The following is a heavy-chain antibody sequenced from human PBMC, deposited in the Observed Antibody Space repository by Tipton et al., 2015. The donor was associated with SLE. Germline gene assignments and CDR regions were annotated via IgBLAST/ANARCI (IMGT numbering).Heavy chain of an antibody. CDR1: GGYINSDGYF. CDR3: ARFDYSNWDDY. V-gene: IGHV4-31*03. D-gene: IGHD4-11*01. J-gene: IGHJ4*02. CDR2: IYYSGST. Sequence: TLSLTCTVSGGYINSDGYFWTWIRQPPGKGLEWIGYIYYSGSTYYNPSLQSRLTMSVDTSRNQFSLKLTSVTAADTAVYFCARFDYSNWDDYWGQGTLVTVSS.